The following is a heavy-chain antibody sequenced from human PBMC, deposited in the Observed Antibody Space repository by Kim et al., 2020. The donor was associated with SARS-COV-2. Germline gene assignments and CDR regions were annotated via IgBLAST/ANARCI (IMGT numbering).Heavy chain of an antibody. Sequence: GGSLRLSCAASGFTFSTYAMSWVRQAPGKGLEWVSSISVVGDSPSNAASVKGRSPVSRANSRVPLFLQMNNLRAENTAVFFLGGYVGFLTSYSGLDVWA. CDR1: GFTFSTYA. V-gene: IGHV3-23*01. CDR2: ISVVGDSP. CDR3: GGYVGFLTSYSGLDV. D-gene: IGHD1-26*01. J-gene: IGHJ6*02.